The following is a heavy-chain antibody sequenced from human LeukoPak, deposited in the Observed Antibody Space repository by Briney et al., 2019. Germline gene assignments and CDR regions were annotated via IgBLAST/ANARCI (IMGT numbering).Heavy chain of an antibody. V-gene: IGHV3-66*02. CDR3: LPNGPNYFMDV. CDR2: ICFGRT. Sequence: GGSLRLSCAASAFTVSGNHMNWVRQAPGKGLEWVSVICFGRTHYADSVKGRFTISRDKSKNTLYLQMSSLRADDTAVYYCLPNGPNYFMDVWGQGTTVTVSS. D-gene: IGHD1-1*01. CDR1: AFTVSGNH. J-gene: IGHJ6*03.